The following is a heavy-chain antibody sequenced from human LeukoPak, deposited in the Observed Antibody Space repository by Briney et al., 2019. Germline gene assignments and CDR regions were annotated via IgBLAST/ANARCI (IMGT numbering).Heavy chain of an antibody. D-gene: IGHD4-11*01. CDR2: ISGSGGST. CDR3: AKDPSSTVTTSGGYFDY. Sequence: PGGSLRLSCAASGFTFSSYAMSWVRQAPGKGLEWVSAISGSGGSTYYADSVKGRFTISRDNSKNTLYLQMNSLRAEDTAVYYCAKDPSSTVTTSGGYFDYWGQGTLVTVSS. V-gene: IGHV3-23*01. CDR1: GFTFSSYA. J-gene: IGHJ4*02.